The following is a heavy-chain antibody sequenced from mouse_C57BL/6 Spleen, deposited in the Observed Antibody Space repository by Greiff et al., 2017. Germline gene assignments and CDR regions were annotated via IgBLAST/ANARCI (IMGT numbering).Heavy chain of an antibody. CDR2: IDPSDSET. J-gene: IGHJ3*01. CDR1: GYTFTSYW. D-gene: IGHD2-4*01. CDR3: ARRGFDCDWFAY. V-gene: IGHV1-52*01. Sequence: QVQLQQPGAELVRPGSSVKLSCKASGYTFTSYWMHWVKQRPIQGLEWIGNIDPSDSETHYNQKFKDKATLTVDKSSSTAYMQLSSLTSEDSAVYYCARRGFDCDWFAYWGQGTLVTVSA.